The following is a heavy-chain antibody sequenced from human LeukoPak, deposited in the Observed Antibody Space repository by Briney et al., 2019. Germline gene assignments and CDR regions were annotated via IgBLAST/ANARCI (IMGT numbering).Heavy chain of an antibody. CDR1: GFTVSSKY. V-gene: IGHV3-53*01. CDR3: ARDMLGFAYFDL. CDR2: IYTGGST. D-gene: IGHD3-10*02. Sequence: GGSLRLSCAASGFTVSSKYMNWVRQAPGKGLEWVSVIYTGGSTFYADSVKGRFTISRDNSKNTLYLQMNSLRAEDTAVYYCARDMLGFAYFDLWGRGTLVTVSS. J-gene: IGHJ2*01.